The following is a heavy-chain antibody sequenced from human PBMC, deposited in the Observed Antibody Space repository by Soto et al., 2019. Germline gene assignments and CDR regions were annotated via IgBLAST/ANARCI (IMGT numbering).Heavy chain of an antibody. Sequence: ASVKVSCKASGYTFISNDNSWVRQAPGQGLQGLGWISASTGKTKYAHKFQGRFTMTTDKSTSTVDMEMKGLRSDDTAVYSCAIVEAAMSGHCLDPWGQGTLVTVSS. CDR1: GYTFISND. CDR3: AIVEAAMSGHCLDP. CDR2: ISASTGKT. V-gene: IGHV1-18*01. J-gene: IGHJ5*02. D-gene: IGHD2-2*01.